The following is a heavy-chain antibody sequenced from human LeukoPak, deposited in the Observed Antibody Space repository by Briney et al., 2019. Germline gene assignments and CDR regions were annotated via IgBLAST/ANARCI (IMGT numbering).Heavy chain of an antibody. V-gene: IGHV3-74*01. J-gene: IGHJ3*02. D-gene: IGHD3-9*01. CDR3: AADWSGAFDI. CDR2: IKTDGTYT. Sequence: GGSLRLSCAASGFTFSSHWMHWVRQASGKGLVWVSRIKTDGTYTDYADSVKDRFTTSRDNAKNTLYLQMNSLRADDTAVYYCAADWSGAFDIWGQGTMVTVSS. CDR1: GFTFSSHW.